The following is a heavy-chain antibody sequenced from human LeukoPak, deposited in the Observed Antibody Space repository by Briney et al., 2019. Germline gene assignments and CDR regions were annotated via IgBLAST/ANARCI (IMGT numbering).Heavy chain of an antibody. CDR2: INTNTGNP. D-gene: IGHD6-13*01. J-gene: IGHJ4*02. V-gene: IGHV7-4-1*02. Sequence: ASVKVSCEASGYTFTSYPMNWVRQAPGQGLEWMGWINTNTGNPTYAQGFTGRFVFSLDTSVSTAYLQISSLKAEDTAVYYCAIPRIAAAGPAFDYWGQGTLVTVSS. CDR3: AIPRIAAAGPAFDY. CDR1: GYTFTSYP.